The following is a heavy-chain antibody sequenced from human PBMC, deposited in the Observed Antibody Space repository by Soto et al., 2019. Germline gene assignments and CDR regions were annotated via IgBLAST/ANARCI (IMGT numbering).Heavy chain of an antibody. CDR1: GYTFTSNS. V-gene: IGHV1-18*04. D-gene: IGHD5-12*01. J-gene: IGHJ4*02. Sequence: QVQLGQSGSELRKPGASVKVSCKASGYTFTSNSITWVRQAPGQGLEWMGWISTSSVNTKFAQKFQGRVTLPTDTSTSTAYMELTSLRSDDTAVYYCARGGGYAVDYWGQGTLVTVST. CDR3: ARGGGYAVDY. CDR2: ISTSSVNT.